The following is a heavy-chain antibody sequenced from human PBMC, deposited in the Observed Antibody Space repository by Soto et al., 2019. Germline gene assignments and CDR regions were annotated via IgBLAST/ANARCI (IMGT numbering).Heavy chain of an antibody. CDR3: ARDHSGYCSGGSCYSGYYYYYMDV. V-gene: IGHV3-48*01. D-gene: IGHD2-15*01. CDR2: ISSSSTI. Sequence: PGGSLRLSCAASGFTFISYSMNWVPQAPWKGLEWVSYISSSSTIYYADSVKGRFTISRDNAKHSLYLQMNSLRAEDTAVYYCARDHSGYCSGGSCYSGYYYYYMDVWGKGTTVTVSS. J-gene: IGHJ6*03. CDR1: GFTFISYS.